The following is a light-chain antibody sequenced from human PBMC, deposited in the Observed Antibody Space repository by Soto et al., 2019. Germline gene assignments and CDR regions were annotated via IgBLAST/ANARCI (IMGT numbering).Light chain of an antibody. J-gene: IGKJ1*01. CDR1: QSVSSSY. CDR2: GAS. Sequence: EIVLTQSPGTLSLSPGERATLSCRASQSVSSSYFAWYQQRPGQTPRLLIYGASSGATGIPDRFSGSGSGTVFTLIISRLEPEDSAVYYCHQYGSSPRTFGQGTKVEIK. CDR3: HQYGSSPRT. V-gene: IGKV3-20*01.